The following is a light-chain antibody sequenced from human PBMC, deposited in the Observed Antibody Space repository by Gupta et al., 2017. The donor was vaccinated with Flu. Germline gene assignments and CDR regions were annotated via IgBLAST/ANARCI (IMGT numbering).Light chain of an antibody. CDR1: QPISNN. J-gene: IGKJ1*01. CDR3: QQSFLTWT. Sequence: DIRVTQFPSSLSASVGDTVTITCRASQPISNNLNWYQQKPGKAPKLLIYLATSLQSGVPSRFSGSGSGTDFALTINNLQPEDFAIYYWQQSFLTWTFGQGTNV. V-gene: IGKV1-39*01. CDR2: LAT.